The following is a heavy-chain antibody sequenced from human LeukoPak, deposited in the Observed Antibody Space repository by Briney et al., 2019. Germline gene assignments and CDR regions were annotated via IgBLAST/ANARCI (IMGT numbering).Heavy chain of an antibody. D-gene: IGHD6-13*01. CDR3: ARDISSWYFDL. Sequence: PGGSLRLSCAASGFTFSIYSMNWVRQAPWKGLEWVSYISGGSATIYYADSVKGRFTISRDNAKNSLYLLMNSLRAEDTAVYYCARDISSWYFDLWGRGTLVTVSS. J-gene: IGHJ2*01. V-gene: IGHV3-48*01. CDR1: GFTFSIYS. CDR2: ISGGSATI.